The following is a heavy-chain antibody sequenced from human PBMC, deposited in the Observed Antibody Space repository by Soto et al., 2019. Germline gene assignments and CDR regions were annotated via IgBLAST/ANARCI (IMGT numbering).Heavy chain of an antibody. Sequence: GGSLRLSCAASGFTFSSYAMSWVRQAPGKGLEWVSAISGSGGSTYYADSVKGRFTISRDNSKNTLYLQMNSLRAEDTAVYYCAXDTYYYDSSGYDDAFDIWGQGTMVTVSS. CDR2: ISGSGGST. CDR1: GFTFSSYA. V-gene: IGHV3-23*01. D-gene: IGHD3-22*01. J-gene: IGHJ3*02. CDR3: AXDTYYYDSSGYDDAFDI.